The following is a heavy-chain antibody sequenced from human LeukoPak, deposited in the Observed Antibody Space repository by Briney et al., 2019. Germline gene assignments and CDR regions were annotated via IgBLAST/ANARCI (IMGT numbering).Heavy chain of an antibody. J-gene: IGHJ3*02. V-gene: IGHV1-18*01. CDR2: ISAYNGNT. CDR1: GYTFTSYG. CDR3: ARENDYYDSSGYYPDAFDI. Sequence: ASVEVSCKASGYTFTSYGISWVRQAPGQGLEWMGWISAYNGNTNDSQKLQGRVTMTTDTSTSTAYMELRSLRSDDTAVYYCARENDYYDSSGYYPDAFDIWGQGTMVTVSS. D-gene: IGHD3-22*01.